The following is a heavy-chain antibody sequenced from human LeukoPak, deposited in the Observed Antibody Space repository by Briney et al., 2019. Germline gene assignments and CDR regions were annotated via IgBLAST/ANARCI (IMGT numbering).Heavy chain of an antibody. CDR3: ARVVSYFDYSNLYPNYYYYYYMDV. D-gene: IGHD4-11*01. CDR1: GGTFSSYA. V-gene: IGHV1-69*05. Sequence: SVKVSCKASGGTFSSYAISWVRQAPGQGLEWMGGIIPIFGTANYAQKFQGRVTITTDESTSTAYMELSSLRSEDTAVYYCARVVSYFDYSNLYPNYYYYYYMDVWGKGTTVTVSS. J-gene: IGHJ6*03. CDR2: IIPIFGTA.